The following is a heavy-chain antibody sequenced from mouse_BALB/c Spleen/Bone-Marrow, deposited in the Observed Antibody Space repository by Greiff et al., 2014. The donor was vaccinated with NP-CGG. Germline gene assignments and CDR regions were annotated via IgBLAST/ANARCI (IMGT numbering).Heavy chain of an antibody. CDR2: IWAGGST. D-gene: IGHD1-1*01. CDR3: ARNLLPPYWYFDV. CDR1: GFSLTTYG. J-gene: IGHJ1*01. V-gene: IGHV2-9*02. Sequence: VKLMESGPGLVAPSQSLSITCTVSGFSLTTYGVHWVRQSPGKGLEWLGVIWAGGSTNYNSTLMSRLSISKDNSKNQVFLKMNSLQTDGTAIYYCARNLLPPYWYFDVWGAGTTVTVSS.